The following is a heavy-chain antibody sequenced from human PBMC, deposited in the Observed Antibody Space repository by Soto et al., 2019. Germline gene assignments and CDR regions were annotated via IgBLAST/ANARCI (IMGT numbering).Heavy chain of an antibody. CDR3: ARGRWLTDV. V-gene: IGHV1-8*02. Sequence: ASVKVSCKASGYTFTGYYMHWVRQAPGQGLEWMGWMNPNRGNTDYAQKFQGRVTMTRNTSISTAYMELSSLRSEDTAVYYCARGRWLTDVWGKGTTVTVSS. CDR2: MNPNRGNT. J-gene: IGHJ6*04. CDR1: GYTFTGYY. D-gene: IGHD2-15*01.